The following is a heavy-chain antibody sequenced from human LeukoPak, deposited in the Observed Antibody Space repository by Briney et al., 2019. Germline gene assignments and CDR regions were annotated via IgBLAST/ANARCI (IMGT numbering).Heavy chain of an antibody. Sequence: SQTLSLTCTVSGGSISSGSYYWSWIRQPAGKGLEWIGRIYTSGSTNYSPSLKKRVTISVDTSKNQFSLKLSSVAAADTAVYYCARDFDYWGQGTLVTVSS. CDR1: GGSISSGSYY. CDR3: ARDFDY. V-gene: IGHV4-61*02. J-gene: IGHJ4*02. CDR2: IYTSGST.